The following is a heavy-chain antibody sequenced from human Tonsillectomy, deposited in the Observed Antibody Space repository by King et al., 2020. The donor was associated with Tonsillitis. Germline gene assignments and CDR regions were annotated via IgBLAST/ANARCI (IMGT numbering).Heavy chain of an antibody. Sequence: VQLVESGGGLVQXGGSLRXSXAXSGXIXSXXYMXWVRQXPGKGLEWXGXTRTKXXXSTXXYAASVKGRVSISXDDXKSSVXQQMNSLRTEDTAGYYCXRVGXXGNNNRWSXXXWGXGTXVTXSX. CDR1: GXIXSXXY. J-gene: IGHJ4*01. V-gene: IGHV3-72*01. CDR2: TRTKXXXSTX. D-gene: IGHD1/OR15-1a*01. CDR3: XRVGXXGNNNRWSXXX.